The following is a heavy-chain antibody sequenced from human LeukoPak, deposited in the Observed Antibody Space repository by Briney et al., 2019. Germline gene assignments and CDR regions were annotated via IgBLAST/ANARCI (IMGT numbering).Heavy chain of an antibody. D-gene: IGHD3-22*01. Sequence: SETLSLTCTVSDGSISSYYWSWIRQPPGKGLEWIGYIYYSGSTNYNPSLKSRVTISVDTSKNQFSLKLSSVTAADTAVYYCARVDYDSSGYYAWYFDLWGRGTLVTVSS. CDR1: DGSISSYY. CDR3: ARVDYDSSGYYAWYFDL. J-gene: IGHJ2*01. V-gene: IGHV4-59*01. CDR2: IYYSGST.